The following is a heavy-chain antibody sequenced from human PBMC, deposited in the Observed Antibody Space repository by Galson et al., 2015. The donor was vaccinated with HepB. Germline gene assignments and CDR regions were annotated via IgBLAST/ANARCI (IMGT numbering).Heavy chain of an antibody. CDR2: IYYSGST. CDR3: AKDRGGYGWLED. D-gene: IGHD5-12*01. Sequence: TLSLTCTVSGGAISSGDYYWSWIRQPPGKGLEWIGYIYYSGSTYYNVSLKSRVAISVDTSENQFSLMLSSVTAADTAVYYCAKDRGGYGWLEDWGQGTLVIVSS. CDR1: GGAISSGDYY. V-gene: IGHV4-30-4*01. J-gene: IGHJ4*02.